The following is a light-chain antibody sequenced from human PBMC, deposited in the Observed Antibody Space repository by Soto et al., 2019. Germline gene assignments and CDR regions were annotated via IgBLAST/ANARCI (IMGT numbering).Light chain of an antibody. J-gene: IGLJ3*02. V-gene: IGLV2-8*01. Sequence: QPVLTQPPSASGSPGQSVTISCTGTSSDVGGYNYVSWYQQYPGKAPKLMIYEVSKRPSGVPDRFSGSKSGKTASLTGSGLQPEDEADYYCTSYAGSNIWVFGGGTKLTVL. CDR3: TSYAGSNIWV. CDR1: SSDVGGYNY. CDR2: EVS.